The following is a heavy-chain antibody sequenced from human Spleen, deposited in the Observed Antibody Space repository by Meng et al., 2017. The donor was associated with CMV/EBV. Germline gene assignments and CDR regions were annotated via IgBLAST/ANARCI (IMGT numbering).Heavy chain of an antibody. D-gene: IGHD1-26*01. CDR2: ISTNGGTT. V-gene: IGHV3-64*02. CDR3: ARVLRPGNYCYYGVDV. Sequence: GESLKISCAASGFTFSSYAMHWVRQAPGKGLEYVSSISTNGGTTYYADSVKGRFTISRDNSKNTLYLQMNSLRAEDTAVYYCARVLRPGNYCYYGVDVWGQGTAVTVSS. J-gene: IGHJ6*02. CDR1: GFTFSSYA.